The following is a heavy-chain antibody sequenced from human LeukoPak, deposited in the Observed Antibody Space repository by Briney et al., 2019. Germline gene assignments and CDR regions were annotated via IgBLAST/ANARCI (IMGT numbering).Heavy chain of an antibody. CDR3: AKDGGAYGFDY. Sequence: PGGSLRLSCAASGFTFSSYGMHWVRQAPGKGLEWVAVISYDGSNKYYADPVKGRFTISRDNSKNTLYLQMNSLRAEDTAVYYCAKDGGAYGFDYWGQGTLVTVSS. D-gene: IGHD3-16*01. V-gene: IGHV3-30*18. CDR1: GFTFSSYG. CDR2: ISYDGSNK. J-gene: IGHJ4*02.